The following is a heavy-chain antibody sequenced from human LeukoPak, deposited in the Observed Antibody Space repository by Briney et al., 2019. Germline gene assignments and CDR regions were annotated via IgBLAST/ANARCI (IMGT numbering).Heavy chain of an antibody. CDR3: AKDRMQQQLVLAADY. Sequence: PGGSLRLSCAVSGFIFSSYAMSWVRQAPGKGLEWVSAISGSGGSTYYADSVKGRFTISRDNSKNTLYLQMNSLRAEDTAVYYCAKDRMQQQLVLAADYWGQGTLVTVSS. J-gene: IGHJ4*02. CDR1: GFIFSSYA. CDR2: ISGSGGST. D-gene: IGHD6-13*01. V-gene: IGHV3-23*01.